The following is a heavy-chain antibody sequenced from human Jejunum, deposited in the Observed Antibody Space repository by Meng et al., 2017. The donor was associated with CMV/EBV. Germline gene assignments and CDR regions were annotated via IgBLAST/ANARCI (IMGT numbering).Heavy chain of an antibody. J-gene: IGHJ4*02. CDR3: ARPLTPWDSGTHEPFRL. CDR1: YC. Sequence: YCRHWGRQVPGKAPVWCAQISSDGSKRKYAASVLGRFTISRDNAKNMLYLHMSSLRVDDAAVYFCARPLTPWDSGTHEPFRLWGQGALVTVSS. D-gene: IGHD6-13*01. V-gene: IGHV3-74*03. CDR2: ISSDGSKR.